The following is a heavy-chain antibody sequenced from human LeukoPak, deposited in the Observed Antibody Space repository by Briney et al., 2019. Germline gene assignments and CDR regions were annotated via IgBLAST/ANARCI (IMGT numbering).Heavy chain of an antibody. D-gene: IGHD2-21*02. V-gene: IGHV3-23*01. J-gene: IGHJ4*02. CDR1: GFTFSSYA. CDR2: SSGSGGTT. CDR3: AKYPHIVVVTAIIDY. Sequence: PGGSLRLSCAASGFTFSSYAMSWVRQAPGKGLEWVSASSGSGGTTYYADSVKGRFTISRDNSKNTLYLQMNSLRAEDTALYYYAKYPHIVVVTAIIDYWGQGTLVTVSS.